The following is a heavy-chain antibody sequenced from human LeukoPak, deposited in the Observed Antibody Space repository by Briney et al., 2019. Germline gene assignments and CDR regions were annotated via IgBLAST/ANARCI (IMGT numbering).Heavy chain of an antibody. D-gene: IGHD3-22*01. Sequence: PSETLSLTCTVSGGSISSYYWSWIRQPPGKGLERIGYIYYSGSTDYNPSLKSRVTISVDTSKNQFSLKLSSVTAADTAVYYCARVDSSGYYYKVDYWGQGTPVTVSS. CDR2: IYYSGST. J-gene: IGHJ4*02. CDR1: GGSISSYY. V-gene: IGHV4-59*01. CDR3: ARVDSSGYYYKVDY.